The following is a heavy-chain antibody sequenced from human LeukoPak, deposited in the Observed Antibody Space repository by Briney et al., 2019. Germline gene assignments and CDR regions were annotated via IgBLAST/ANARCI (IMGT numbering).Heavy chain of an antibody. CDR3: TKDPNPLYDFWSGYK. D-gene: IGHD3-3*01. Sequence: GGSLRLSCAASGFTFSSYWMSWVRQAPGKGLEWVANIKQDGSEKYYVDSVKGRFTISRDNARNSLYLQMNSLRAEDTAVYYCTKDPNPLYDFWSGYKWGPGTLVTVSS. CDR2: IKQDGSEK. V-gene: IGHV3-7*01. CDR1: GFTFSSYW. J-gene: IGHJ4*02.